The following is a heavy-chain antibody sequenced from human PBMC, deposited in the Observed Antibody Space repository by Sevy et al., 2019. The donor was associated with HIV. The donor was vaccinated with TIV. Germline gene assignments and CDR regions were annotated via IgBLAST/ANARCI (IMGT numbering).Heavy chain of an antibody. CDR3: AKDGGLGENYFDY. CDR2: ISWNSGSI. Sequence: GGSLRLSCAASGFTFDDYAMHWVRQAPGKGLEWVSGISWNSGSIGYADSVKGRFTISRDNAKNSLYLQMNSLRAEDTALYYCAKDGGLGENYFDYWVQGTLVTVSS. CDR1: GFTFDDYA. J-gene: IGHJ4*02. D-gene: IGHD3-10*01. V-gene: IGHV3-9*01.